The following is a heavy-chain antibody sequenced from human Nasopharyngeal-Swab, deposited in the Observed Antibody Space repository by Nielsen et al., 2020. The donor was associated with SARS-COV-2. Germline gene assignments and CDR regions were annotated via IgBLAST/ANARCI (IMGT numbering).Heavy chain of an antibody. CDR1: GYTFTRYY. J-gene: IGHJ4*02. CDR2: ISAFNGDT. Sequence: ASVKVSCKASGYTFTRYYIHWVRQAPGQGLEWMGWISAFNGDTNYAQNLQGRVTMTTDTSTRTAYMELRSLRSDDTAVYYCARGESGSYSAYWGQGTLVTVSS. D-gene: IGHD1-26*01. CDR3: ARGESGSYSAY. V-gene: IGHV1-18*04.